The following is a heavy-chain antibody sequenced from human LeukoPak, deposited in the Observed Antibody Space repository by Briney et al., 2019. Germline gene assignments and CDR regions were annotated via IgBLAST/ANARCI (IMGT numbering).Heavy chain of an antibody. V-gene: IGHV4-39*07. CDR3: ARGTLYSGWSYYFDS. CDR1: GGSISSSSYY. J-gene: IGHJ4*02. Sequence: SETLSLTCTVSGGSISSSSYYWGWIRQPPGKGLEWIGSIYYSGTTKYNPSLKSRVTISVDDSNNKFSLRLSSVTAADTALYYCARGTLYSGWSYYFDSWGQGTLVTVSS. D-gene: IGHD6-19*01. CDR2: IYYSGTT.